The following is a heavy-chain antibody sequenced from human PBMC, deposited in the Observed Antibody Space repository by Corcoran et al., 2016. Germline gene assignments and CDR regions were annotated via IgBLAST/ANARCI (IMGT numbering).Heavy chain of an antibody. CDR2: IYPDDSDT. Sequence: EVQLVQSGAEVKKPGESLKISCKGSGYSLTRFSSHWIGWVRQMPEKGLEWMAIIYPDDSDTRYSPSFQGQVTISADKSINTAYLQWSSLKASDTAIYYCATFHLSGSYGTFDIWGQGTRVTVSS. CDR3: ATFHLSGSYGTFDI. J-gene: IGHJ3*02. D-gene: IGHD3-10*01. CDR1: GYSLTRFSSHW. V-gene: IGHV5-51*01.